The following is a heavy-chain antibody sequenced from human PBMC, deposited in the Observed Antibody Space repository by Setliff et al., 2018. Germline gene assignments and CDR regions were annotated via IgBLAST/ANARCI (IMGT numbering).Heavy chain of an antibody. V-gene: IGHV4-39*01. CDR3: ARTGTYRYFDY. CDR2: IHYRGTT. Sequence: SETLSLTCTVSGASISSGTYYWAWIRQPPGKGLEWIGRIHYRGTTYSNASLASRLTISVDTAKNQFSLKLTSVTAADTAVYYCARTGTYRYFDYWGRGTLVTVSS. D-gene: IGHD1-1*01. J-gene: IGHJ4*02. CDR1: GASISSGTYY.